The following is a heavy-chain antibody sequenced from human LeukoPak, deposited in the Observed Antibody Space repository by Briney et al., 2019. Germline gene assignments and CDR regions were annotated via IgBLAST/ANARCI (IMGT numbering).Heavy chain of an antibody. CDR3: ARIGRYYDSSGSLRPFDY. CDR2: INHSGST. J-gene: IGHJ4*02. Sequence: SETLSLTCAVYGGSFSGYYWSWIRQPPGKGLEWIGEINHSGSTNYNPSLKSRVTISVDTSKNQFSLKLSSVTAADTAVYYCARIGRYYDSSGSLRPFDYWGQGTLVTVSS. CDR1: GGSFSGYY. D-gene: IGHD3-22*01. V-gene: IGHV4-34*01.